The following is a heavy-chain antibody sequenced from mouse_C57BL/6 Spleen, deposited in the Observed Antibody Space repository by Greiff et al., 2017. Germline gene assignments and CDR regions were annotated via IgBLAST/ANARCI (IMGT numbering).Heavy chain of an antibody. D-gene: IGHD2-3*01. J-gene: IGHJ1*03. Sequence: QVQLQQSGAELARPGASVKLSCKASGYTFTSYGISWVKQRTGQGLEWIGEIYPRSGNTYYNEKFKGKATLTADKSSSTAYMEIRSLTSEDSAVYFCARSRDDYWYFDVWGTGTTVTVSS. CDR2: IYPRSGNT. V-gene: IGHV1-81*01. CDR3: ARSRDDYWYFDV. CDR1: GYTFTSYG.